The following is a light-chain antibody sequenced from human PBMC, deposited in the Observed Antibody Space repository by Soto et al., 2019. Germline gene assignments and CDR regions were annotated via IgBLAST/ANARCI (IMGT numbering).Light chain of an antibody. CDR1: SSDIGGYNS. CDR2: DVT. J-gene: IGLJ1*01. Sequence: VLTQSPSASGSPGQSVTISCTGTSSDIGGYNSVSWYQQHPGKAPKVMIYDVTKRPSGVPDRFSGSKSGNTASLTVSALQAEDEADYYCSSYTDTKSLVFGTGTKVTVL. CDR3: SSYTDTKSLV. V-gene: IGLV2-8*01.